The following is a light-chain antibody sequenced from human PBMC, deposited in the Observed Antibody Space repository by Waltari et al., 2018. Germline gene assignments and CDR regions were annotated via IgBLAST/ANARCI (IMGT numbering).Light chain of an antibody. V-gene: IGLV2-8*01. CDR2: EVS. Sequence: QSALTPPPSASGSPGPSVSISCTGTSSDVGGYKYVSWYQQHPGQAPKLLIYEVSKRPSGVPDRFSGSKSGNTASLTVSGLQVEDEAGYYCSSYAGNNVVFGGGTKLTVL. J-gene: IGLJ2*01. CDR1: SSDVGGYKY. CDR3: SSYAGNNVV.